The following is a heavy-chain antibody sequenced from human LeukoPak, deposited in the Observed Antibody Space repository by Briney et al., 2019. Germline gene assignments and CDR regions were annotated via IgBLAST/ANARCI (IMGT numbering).Heavy chain of an antibody. J-gene: IGHJ4*02. CDR1: GGSFSGYY. Sequence: PSETLSLTCAVYGGSFSGYYWSWIRQPPGKGLEWIGEIYHSGSTNYNPSLKSRVTISVDRSKNQFSLKLSSVTAADTAVYYCARAERTVYYDSSGYLGVWGQGTLVTVSS. CDR3: ARAERTVYYDSSGYLGV. D-gene: IGHD3-22*01. V-gene: IGHV4-34*01. CDR2: IYHSGST.